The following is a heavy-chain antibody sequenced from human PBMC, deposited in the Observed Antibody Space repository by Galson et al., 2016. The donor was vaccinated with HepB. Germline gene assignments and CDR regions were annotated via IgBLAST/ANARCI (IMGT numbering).Heavy chain of an antibody. CDR2: IDPSDGST. D-gene: IGHD2/OR15-2a*01. V-gene: IGHV1-46*01. CDR1: GYTFISHH. CDR3: ARAANTCMDV. J-gene: IGHJ6*02. Sequence: SVTVSCKASGYTFISHHMQWVRQAPGQGLEWMGIIDPSDGSTNYAQKFQGRVPLTRDTSTSTIYMEVSSLRSEDTAVYYCARAANTCMDVWGQGTTVTVSS.